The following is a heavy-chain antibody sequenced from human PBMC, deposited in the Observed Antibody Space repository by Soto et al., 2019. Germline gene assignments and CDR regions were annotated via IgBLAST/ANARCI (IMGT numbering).Heavy chain of an antibody. D-gene: IGHD1-1*01. CDR3: ARRAETNGWNGFGADKYYFDF. CDR1: GYTFTSYD. Sequence: ASVKVSCKASGYTFTSYDIYWVRQATGQGLEWMGWMNPNAGNSGYAQKFQGRVTVTSDTSINTVYMELSSLRSEDTAVYYCARRAETNGWNGFGADKYYFDFWGQGTLVTVSS. V-gene: IGHV1-8*01. CDR2: MNPNAGNS. J-gene: IGHJ4*02.